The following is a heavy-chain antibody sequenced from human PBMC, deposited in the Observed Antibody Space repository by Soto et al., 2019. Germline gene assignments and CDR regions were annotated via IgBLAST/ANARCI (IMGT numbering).Heavy chain of an antibody. CDR1: GYTFTSYD. CDR3: ARRAETNGWNGFGADKYYFDF. V-gene: IGHV1-8*01. CDR2: MNPNTGNS. J-gene: IGHJ4*02. Sequence: ASVKVSCKASGYTFTSYDIYWVRQATGQGLEWMGWMNPNTGNSGYAQKCQGRVTVTSDTSINTVYMELSSLRSEDTAVYYCARRAETNGWNGFGADKYYFDFWGQGTLVTVSS. D-gene: IGHD1-1*01.